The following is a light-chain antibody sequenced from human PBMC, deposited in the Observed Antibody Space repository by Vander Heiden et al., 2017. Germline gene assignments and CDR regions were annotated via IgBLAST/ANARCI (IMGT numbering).Light chain of an antibody. CDR3: QSEDSSGTYVV. J-gene: IGLJ3*02. V-gene: IGLV3-25*02. CDR2: KDS. CDR1: ALPKPY. Sequence: SYELTQPPSVSVSPGQTARITCPGDALPKPYAYWYQQKPGQAPVLVIDKDSERPSGIPERFAGSSSGNTATSNTRGVQAEEEADYYGQSEDSSGTYVVFGGGTKLTVL.